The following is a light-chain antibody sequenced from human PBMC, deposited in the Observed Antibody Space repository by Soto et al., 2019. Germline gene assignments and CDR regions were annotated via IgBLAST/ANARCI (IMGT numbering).Light chain of an antibody. CDR3: PQYTSLSNT. CDR1: QSISSW. CDR2: DAS. Sequence: IQVKQYNSTLSASVGDRLAITCRASQSISSWLAWYQQKPGKAPKLLIFDASSLESGVPSRFSGSGSGTEFTLTISSLQPEDFATYNCPQYTSLSNTFGEGTMVDI. V-gene: IGKV1-5*01. J-gene: IGKJ4*02.